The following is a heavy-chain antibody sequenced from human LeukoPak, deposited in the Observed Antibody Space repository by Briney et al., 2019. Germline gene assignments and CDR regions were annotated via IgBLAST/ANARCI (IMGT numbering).Heavy chain of an antibody. Sequence: ASVKVSCKASGYSFSSYGITWVRQAPRQGLEWMGWISVYNGNTNYAQKLQGRVTLTTDTSTSTAYMELRSLRSDDTAVYYCAREGYCSGGTCYSTMNWFDPWGQGTLVTVSS. D-gene: IGHD2-15*01. CDR2: ISVYNGNT. CDR3: AREGYCSGGTCYSTMNWFDP. CDR1: GYSFSSYG. V-gene: IGHV1-18*01. J-gene: IGHJ5*02.